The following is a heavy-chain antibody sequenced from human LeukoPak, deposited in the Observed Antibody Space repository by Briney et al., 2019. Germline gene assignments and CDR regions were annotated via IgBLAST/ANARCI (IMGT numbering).Heavy chain of an antibody. CDR2: IYYSGST. D-gene: IGHD5-18*01. CDR1: GYSISTGYY. J-gene: IGHJ5*02. CDR3: ARDVDSGYSYGYQNWFDP. V-gene: IGHV4-38-2*02. Sequence: PSETLSLTCTVSGYSISTGYYWDWIRQPPGKGLEWIGYIYYSGSTNYNPSLKSRVTISVDTSKNQFSLKLSSVTAADTAVYYCARDVDSGYSYGYQNWFDPWGQGTLVTVSS.